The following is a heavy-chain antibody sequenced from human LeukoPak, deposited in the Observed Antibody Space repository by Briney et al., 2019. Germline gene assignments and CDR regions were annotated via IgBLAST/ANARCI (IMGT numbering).Heavy chain of an antibody. Sequence: SGRTLVKPTQTLTLTCTFSGFSLSTSGVGVGWIRQPPGKALEWLALIYWDDEKRYSPSLKNRLTITKDTSKNQVVLTMTNMDPVDTAIYYCAHRQVYDILSGLTYWGQGTLVTVSS. V-gene: IGHV2-5*02. D-gene: IGHD3-9*01. CDR2: IYWDDEK. CDR1: GFSLSTSGVG. J-gene: IGHJ4*02. CDR3: AHRQVYDILSGLTY.